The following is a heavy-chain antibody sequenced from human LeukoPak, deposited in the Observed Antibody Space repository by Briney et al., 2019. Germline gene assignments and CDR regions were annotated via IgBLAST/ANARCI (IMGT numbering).Heavy chain of an antibody. J-gene: IGHJ4*02. Sequence: HPGGSLRLSCAASGFTFSSYWMSWVRQAPGKGLEWVANIKQDGSEKYYVDSVKGRFTISRDNAKNSLYLQMNSLRAEDTAVYYCARETLYYDSSGYYYGGFDYWGQGTLVTVSS. D-gene: IGHD3-22*01. V-gene: IGHV3-7*03. CDR1: GFTFSSYW. CDR3: ARETLYYDSSGYYYGGFDY. CDR2: IKQDGSEK.